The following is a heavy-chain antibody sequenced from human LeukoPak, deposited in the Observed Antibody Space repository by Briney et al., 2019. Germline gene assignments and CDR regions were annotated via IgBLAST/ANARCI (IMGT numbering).Heavy chain of an antibody. CDR3: ARDGACSGGSCYSPYFDY. CDR1: GFTFSSYW. J-gene: IGHJ4*02. V-gene: IGHV3-7*03. D-gene: IGHD2-15*01. Sequence: GGSLRLSCAASGFTFSSYWMSWVRQAPGKGLEWVAYIEQDGSEKYYVDSVKGRFTISRDNAENSLYLQMNSLRAEDTAVYYCARDGACSGGSCYSPYFDYWGQGTLVTVSS. CDR2: IEQDGSEK.